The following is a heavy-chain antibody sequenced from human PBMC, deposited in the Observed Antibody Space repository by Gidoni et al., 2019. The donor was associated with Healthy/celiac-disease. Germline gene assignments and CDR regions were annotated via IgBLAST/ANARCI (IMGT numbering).Heavy chain of an antibody. V-gene: IGHV3-53*01. Sequence: EVQLVESGGGLIQPGGSLRLSCAASGFTVRSNYMSWVRQAPGKGLEWVSVIYSGGSTYYADSVKGRFTISRDNSKNTLYLQMNSLRAEDTAVYYCARQTYYYDSSGYQRRGYYFDYWGQGTLVTVSS. J-gene: IGHJ4*02. D-gene: IGHD3-22*01. CDR2: IYSGGST. CDR3: ARQTYYYDSSGYQRRGYYFDY. CDR1: GFTVRSNY.